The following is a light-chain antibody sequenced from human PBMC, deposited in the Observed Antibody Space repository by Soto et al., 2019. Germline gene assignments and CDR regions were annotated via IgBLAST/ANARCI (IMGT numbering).Light chain of an antibody. J-gene: IGKJ5*01. CDR3: QQSTTYPNT. CDR2: KAS. Sequence: DIQMTQSPSTLSAYIGEGVTMTCRASQSVTTWLAWYQQKPGKAPKLLIYKASNLESGLPSRFTGSGSGTEFTLTTISLQSDDFAPYYCQQSTTYPNTFAQGTRLEIK. CDR1: QSVTTW. V-gene: IGKV1-5*03.